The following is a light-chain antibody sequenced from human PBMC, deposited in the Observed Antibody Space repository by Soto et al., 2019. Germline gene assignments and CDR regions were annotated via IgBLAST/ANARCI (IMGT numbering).Light chain of an antibody. CDR3: QQRSNWQLT. V-gene: IGKV3-11*01. CDR1: QSVSSY. Sequence: EIVLTQSPATLSLSPGERATLSCRASQSVSSYLAWYQQKPGQAPRLLIYDASNRATGIPARFSGSGSGTDFTLTISSLEPEDFAVYYCQQRSNWQLTFGGGTKLDIK. CDR2: DAS. J-gene: IGKJ4*01.